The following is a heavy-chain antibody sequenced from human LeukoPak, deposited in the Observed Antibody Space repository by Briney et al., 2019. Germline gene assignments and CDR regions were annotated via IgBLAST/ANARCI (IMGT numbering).Heavy chain of an antibody. CDR2: ISSSGSTI. D-gene: IGHD1-26*01. V-gene: IGHV3-11*04. CDR3: VRDRREGLDY. J-gene: IGHJ4*02. CDR1: GFTFSDYY. Sequence: GGSLRLSCAASGFTFSDYYMSWIRQAPGKGLGWVSYISSSGSTIYYADSVKGRFTISRDNAKNSLYLQMSSLRAEDTAVYYCVRDRREGLDYWGQGTLVTVSS.